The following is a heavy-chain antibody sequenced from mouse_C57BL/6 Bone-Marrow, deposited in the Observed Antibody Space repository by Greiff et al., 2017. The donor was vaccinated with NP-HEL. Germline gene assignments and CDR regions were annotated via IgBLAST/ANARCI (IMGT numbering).Heavy chain of an antibody. CDR2: IRNKANGYTT. J-gene: IGHJ2*01. V-gene: IGHV7-3*01. Sequence: EVMLVESGGGLVQPGGSLSLSCAASGFTFTDYYMSWVRQPPGKALEWLGFIRNKANGYTTEYSASVKGRFTISRDNSQSILYLQMNALRAEDSATYYCARDINYYYGSSFFDYWGQGTTLTVSS. CDR3: ARDINYYYGSSFFDY. CDR1: GFTFTDYY. D-gene: IGHD1-1*01.